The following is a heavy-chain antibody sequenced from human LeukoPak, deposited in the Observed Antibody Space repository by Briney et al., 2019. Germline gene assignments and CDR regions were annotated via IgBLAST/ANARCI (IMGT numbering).Heavy chain of an antibody. V-gene: IGHV1-18*01. CDR2: ISAYNGVT. Sequence: ASVKVSCKASGYTFTGYAVSWVRHAPGQGLDWIGLISAYNGVTNYSQKFQGRVTMTTDTSTTTGYMELMSLRSDDTAVYYCARDQLRYYGSGSYYSDMDVWGQGTTVTVSS. CDR3: ARDQLRYYGSGSYYSDMDV. D-gene: IGHD3-10*01. CDR1: GYTFTGYA. J-gene: IGHJ6*02.